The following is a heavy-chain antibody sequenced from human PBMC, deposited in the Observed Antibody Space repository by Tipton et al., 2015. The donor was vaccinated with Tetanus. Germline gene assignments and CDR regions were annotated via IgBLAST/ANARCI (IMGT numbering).Heavy chain of an antibody. Sequence: QLVQSGAEVKKPGESLKISCSGSGYSFNIYWLAWVRQMPGKGLEWMGIIYPDDSDTRYSPSFQGQVTIPADKSTTTAYLQWSSLKASDTAMYYCARRLGPYTGDHFWHFDLWGRGTLVTVSS. CDR2: IYPDDSDT. CDR3: ARRLGPYTGDHFWHFDL. V-gene: IGHV5-51*01. J-gene: IGHJ2*01. D-gene: IGHD7-27*01. CDR1: GYSFNIYW.